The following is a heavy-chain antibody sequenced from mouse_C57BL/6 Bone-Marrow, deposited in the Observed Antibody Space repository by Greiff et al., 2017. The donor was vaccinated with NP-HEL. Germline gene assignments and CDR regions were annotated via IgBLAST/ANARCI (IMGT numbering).Heavy chain of an antibody. CDR2: IYPGNSET. CDR3: TRSLLWYSNYPAWFAY. D-gene: IGHD2-5*01. CDR1: GYTFTSYW. J-gene: IGHJ3*01. V-gene: IGHV1-5*01. Sequence: VQLQQSGTVLARPGASVKMSCKTSGYTFTSYWMHWVKQRPGQGLEWIGAIYPGNSETSYNQKFKGKAKLTAVTSASTAYMELSSLTNEDSAVYYCTRSLLWYSNYPAWFAYWGQGTLVTVSA.